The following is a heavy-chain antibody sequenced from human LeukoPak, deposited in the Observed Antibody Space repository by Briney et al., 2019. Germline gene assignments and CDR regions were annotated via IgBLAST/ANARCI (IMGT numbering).Heavy chain of an antibody. V-gene: IGHV1-18*01. CDR2: ISPYNGNT. Sequence: ASVKVSCKASGYTFTSHDIRWVRQAPGQGLEWMGWISPYNGNTNYGQKLQGRVTMTTDTSTSTAYMELRSLRSYDTAVYYCASLLAGLHIGSDQPDYYYGMDVWGQGTTVTVSS. J-gene: IGHJ6*02. CDR3: ASLLAGLHIGSDQPDYYYGMDV. D-gene: IGHD2-21*01. CDR1: GYTFTSHD.